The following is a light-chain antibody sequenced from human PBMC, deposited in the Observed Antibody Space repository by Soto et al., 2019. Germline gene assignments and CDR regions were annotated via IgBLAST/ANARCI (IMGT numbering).Light chain of an antibody. CDR1: SSDVGGYNY. CDR2: DVS. Sequence: QSVLTQPASVSGSPGQSITTSCTGTSSDVGGYNYVSWYQQHPGKAPKLMIYDVSNRPSGVSNRFSGSKSGNTASLTISGLQAEVEADYYCSSYTSSSTYVFGTGTKVTVL. CDR3: SSYTSSSTYV. V-gene: IGLV2-14*01. J-gene: IGLJ1*01.